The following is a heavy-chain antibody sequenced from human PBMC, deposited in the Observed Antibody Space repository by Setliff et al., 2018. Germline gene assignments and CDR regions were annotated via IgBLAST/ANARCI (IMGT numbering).Heavy chain of an antibody. Sequence: GESLKISCKGSGYRFSSYWIGWVRQMPGKGLEWIGIIFPADSDTRYSPSFQGQVTISADKSISTAYLQWSSLKASDTAMYYCARDTNYEGAYDSWGQGTLVTVSS. CDR2: IFPADSDT. V-gene: IGHV5-51*01. D-gene: IGHD3-3*01. CDR1: GYRFSSYW. CDR3: ARDTNYEGAYDS. J-gene: IGHJ4*02.